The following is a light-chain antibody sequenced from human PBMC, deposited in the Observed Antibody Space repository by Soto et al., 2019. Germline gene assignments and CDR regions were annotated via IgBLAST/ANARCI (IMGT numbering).Light chain of an antibody. Sequence: DIQMSQSPSTLSGSVGDRVTITCRASQTISSWLAWYQQKPGKAPKLLIYKASTLKSGVPSRFSGSGSGTEFTLTISRLEPEDFAMFYCQQYGSSITFGQGTRLEIK. CDR3: QQYGSSIT. V-gene: IGKV1-5*03. CDR2: KAS. CDR1: QTISSW. J-gene: IGKJ5*01.